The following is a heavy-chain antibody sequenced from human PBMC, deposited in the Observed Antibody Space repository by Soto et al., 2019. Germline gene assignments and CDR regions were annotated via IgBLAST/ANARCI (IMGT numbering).Heavy chain of an antibody. Sequence: QLQLQESGPGLVKPSETLSLTCTVSGGSISSSNYYWGWIRQPPGKGLEWIGSIYYSGSTYYNSTHESRVTISVDTSKNQFSLKLTSVTAADTAVYYCATLPHYGDPKAGFWGQGTLVTVSS. CDR3: ATLPHYGDPKAGF. CDR2: IYYSGST. J-gene: IGHJ4*02. V-gene: IGHV4-39*01. CDR1: GGSISSSNYY. D-gene: IGHD4-17*01.